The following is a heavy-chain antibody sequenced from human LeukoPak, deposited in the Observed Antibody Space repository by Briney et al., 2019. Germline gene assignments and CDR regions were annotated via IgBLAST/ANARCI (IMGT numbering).Heavy chain of an antibody. J-gene: IGHJ4*02. CDR1: GYTFSGYF. CDR3: ARADSAYDFRY. Sequence: ASVKVSCKASGYTFSGYFMNWVRQAPGQGLEWMGWINPNSGGTNYAQKFQGRVTMTRDTSISTAYMELSSLRSDDTAVYYCARADSAYDFRYWGRGTLVTVSS. D-gene: IGHD5-12*01. V-gene: IGHV1-2*02. CDR2: INPNSGGT.